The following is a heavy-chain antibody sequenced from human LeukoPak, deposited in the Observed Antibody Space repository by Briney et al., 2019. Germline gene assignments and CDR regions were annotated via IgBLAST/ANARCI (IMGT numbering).Heavy chain of an antibody. Sequence: GGSLRLSCAASGFTFSSYWMSWVRQAPGKGLEWVANIKQDGSEKYYVDSVKGRFTISRDNAKNSLYLQMNSLRAEDTAVYYCARDLTLNIAGGYYFDYWGRGTLVTVSS. CDR2: IKQDGSEK. V-gene: IGHV3-7*03. CDR1: GFTFSSYW. D-gene: IGHD6-13*01. CDR3: ARDLTLNIAGGYYFDY. J-gene: IGHJ4*02.